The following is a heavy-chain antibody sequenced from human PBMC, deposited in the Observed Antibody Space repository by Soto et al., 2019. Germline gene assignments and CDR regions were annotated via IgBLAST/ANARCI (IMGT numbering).Heavy chain of an antibody. CDR3: ARSRYCSSTSCPYYFDY. CDR2: INAGNGNT. CDR1: GYTFTSYA. J-gene: IGHJ4*02. Sequence: QVQLVQSGAEVKKPGASVKVSCKASGYTFTSYAMHWVRQAPGQRPEWMGWINAGNGNTKYSQKFQGRVTITRDTSAGTAYMELSSLRSEDTAVYYCARSRYCSSTSCPYYFDYWGQGTLVTVSS. V-gene: IGHV1-3*01. D-gene: IGHD2-2*01.